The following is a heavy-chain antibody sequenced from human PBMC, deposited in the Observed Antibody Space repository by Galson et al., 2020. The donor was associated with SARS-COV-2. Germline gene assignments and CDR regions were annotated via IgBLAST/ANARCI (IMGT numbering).Heavy chain of an antibody. Sequence: GESLKISCKASGYTFTTYDINWVRQAPGQGLEWMGWVNPNSGNTDYAQKFRGRVSLTRNTSISTVYMELSSLSSDDTAVYYCTRGIEYSGSHVGGWFDPWGQGTQVTVSS. CDR2: VNPNSGNT. J-gene: IGHJ5*02. V-gene: IGHV1-8*01. CDR3: TRGIEYSGSHVGGWFDP. CDR1: GYTFTTYD. D-gene: IGHD1-26*01.